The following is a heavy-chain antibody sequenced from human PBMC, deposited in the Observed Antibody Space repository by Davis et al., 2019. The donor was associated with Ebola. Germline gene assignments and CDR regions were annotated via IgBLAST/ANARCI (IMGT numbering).Heavy chain of an antibody. V-gene: IGHV1-18*01. CDR1: GYTFTSYG. CDR2: ISAYNGNT. CDR3: ARGFDYSNYLSYYYGMDV. J-gene: IGHJ6*02. Sequence: ASVKVSCKASGYTFTSYGISWVRQAPGQGLEWMGWISAYNGNTNYAQKLQGRVTMTTDTSTSTAYMELRSLRSDDTAVYYCARGFDYSNYLSYYYGMDVWGQGTTVTVSS. D-gene: IGHD4-11*01.